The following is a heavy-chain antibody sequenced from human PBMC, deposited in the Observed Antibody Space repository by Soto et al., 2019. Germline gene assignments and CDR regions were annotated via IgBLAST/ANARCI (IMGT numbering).Heavy chain of an antibody. CDR1: GFMFSNYA. V-gene: IGHV3-30*03. Sequence: GGSLRLSCAASGFMFSNYAMYWVRQAPGKGPEWVAVISNDGSHEYYVDSVKGRFSSSRDNSKNTVYLQMNSLRPDDTAFYYCARVGSGGGGDYWGQGTLVTVSS. CDR3: ARVGSGGGGDY. J-gene: IGHJ4*02. D-gene: IGHD3-16*01. CDR2: ISNDGSHE.